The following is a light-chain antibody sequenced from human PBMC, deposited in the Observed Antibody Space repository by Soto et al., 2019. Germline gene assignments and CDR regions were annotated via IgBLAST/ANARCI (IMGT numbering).Light chain of an antibody. CDR2: DVS. V-gene: IGLV2-14*01. CDR3: ASYTTSSTYV. CDR1: SSDVGGYSY. J-gene: IGLJ1*01. Sequence: QSVLTQPAYVYGSPGESIAISCTGTSSDVGGYSYVSWYQQQPGKAPKLVISDVSNRPSGVSDRFSGSKSGNTASLTISGLQTEDEADYYCASYTTSSTYVFGTGTKVTVL.